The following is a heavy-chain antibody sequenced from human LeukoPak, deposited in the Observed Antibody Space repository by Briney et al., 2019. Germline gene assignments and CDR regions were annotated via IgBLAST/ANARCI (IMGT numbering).Heavy chain of an antibody. V-gene: IGHV4-59*01. CDR3: ARIGMVRGVLYGMDV. J-gene: IGHJ6*02. CDR2: INYSGST. Sequence: PSETLSLTCTVSGGSISSYYWSWLRQPPGKGLEWIGYINYSGSTNYNPSLKSRVTISVDTSKNQFSPKLSSVTAADTAVYYCARIGMVRGVLYGMDVWGQGTTVTVSS. CDR1: GGSISSYY. D-gene: IGHD3-10*01.